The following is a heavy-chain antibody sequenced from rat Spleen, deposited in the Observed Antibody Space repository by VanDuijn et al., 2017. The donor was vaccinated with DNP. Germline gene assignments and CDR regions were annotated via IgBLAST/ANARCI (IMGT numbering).Heavy chain of an antibody. Sequence: QVQLRESGPGLMQPSQTLSLTCTVSGFSLTDFSVHWVRQPPGKGLEWMGRIRSDESTDYNSALKSRLTISRDTSKSQVFLKMNSLETEDTAIYFCTRITTPYGYWGQGVMVTVSS. V-gene: IGHV2-19*01. CDR3: TRITTPYGY. CDR1: GFSLTDFS. J-gene: IGHJ2*01. D-gene: IGHD1-10*01. CDR2: IRSDEST.